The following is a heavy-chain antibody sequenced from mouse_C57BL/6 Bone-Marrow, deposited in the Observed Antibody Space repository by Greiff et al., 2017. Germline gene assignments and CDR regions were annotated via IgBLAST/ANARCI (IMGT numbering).Heavy chain of an antibody. V-gene: IGHV5-6*01. D-gene: IGHD4-1*01. CDR3: AREGTGKAY. CDR2: ISSGGSYT. J-gene: IGHJ3*01. Sequence: EVMLVESGGDLVKPGGSLKLSCAASGFTFSSYGMSWVRQTPDKRLEWVATISSGGSYTYYPDSVKGRVTVSRDNAKNTLYLQMSSLKSEDTAMYYCAREGTGKAYWCQGTLVTVSA. CDR1: GFTFSSYG.